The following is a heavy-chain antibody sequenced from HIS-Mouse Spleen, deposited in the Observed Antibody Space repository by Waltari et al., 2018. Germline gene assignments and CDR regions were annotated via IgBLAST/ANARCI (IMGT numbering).Heavy chain of an antibody. D-gene: IGHD3-3*01. V-gene: IGHV4-39*07. CDR2: IYYSGST. Sequence: QLQLQESGPGLVKPSETLSLTCTVSGGSISSSSYYWGWIRQPPGKGLEWIGSIYYSGSTYYNPSLKSRVTISVDTSKNQFSLKLSSVTAADTAVYYCARDFHDFWSGYYGGDKKHDAFDIWGQGTMVTVSS. CDR1: GGSISSSSYY. CDR3: ARDFHDFWSGYYGGDKKHDAFDI. J-gene: IGHJ3*02.